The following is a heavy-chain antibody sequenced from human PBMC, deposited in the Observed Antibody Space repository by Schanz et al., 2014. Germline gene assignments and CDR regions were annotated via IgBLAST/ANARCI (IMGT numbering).Heavy chain of an antibody. CDR2: ISGDHRNT. CDR1: GFTFSTHA. Sequence: EVQLLESGGGLVQPGGSLRLSCASSGFTFSTHAMSWVRQAPGKGLEWVSSISGDHRNTFYADSVKGRFTISRDNSKNTLYLQMNSLRAEDTAIYYCAKDAPYPFDLWGRGPLITVSS. J-gene: IGHJ2*01. V-gene: IGHV3-23*01. CDR3: AKDAPYPFDL.